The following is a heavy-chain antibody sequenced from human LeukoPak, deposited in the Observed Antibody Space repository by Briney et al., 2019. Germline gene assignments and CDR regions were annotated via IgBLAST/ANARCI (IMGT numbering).Heavy chain of an antibody. V-gene: IGHV3-23*01. CDR1: GFTRSSYA. D-gene: IGHD3-22*01. CDR2: ITSSGAAT. CDR3: AKDRPNYYGSNGHYYKLNGDC. J-gene: IGHJ4*02. Sequence: GGSLRLSCAASGFTRSSYAMSWVRQAPGKGLKWVSSITSSGAATYYADSVKGRFTISRDNSDNTLYLLMNSMRAEDTAVYYCAKDRPNYYGSNGHYYKLNGDCWGQGTLVTVSS.